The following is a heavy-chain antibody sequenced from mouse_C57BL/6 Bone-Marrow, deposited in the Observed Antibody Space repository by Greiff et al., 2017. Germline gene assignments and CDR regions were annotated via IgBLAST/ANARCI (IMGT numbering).Heavy chain of an antibody. Sequence: VQLQQPGAELVKPGASVKMSCKASGYTFTSYWMHWVKQRPGQGLEWIGAIYPGNSDTSYNQKFKGKAKLTAVTSASTAYMELSSLTNEDSAVYYCTRWFPDYWGQGTTLTVSS. CDR3: TRWFPDY. CDR2: IYPGNSDT. CDR1: GYTFTSYW. D-gene: IGHD2-2*01. V-gene: IGHV1-5*01. J-gene: IGHJ2*01.